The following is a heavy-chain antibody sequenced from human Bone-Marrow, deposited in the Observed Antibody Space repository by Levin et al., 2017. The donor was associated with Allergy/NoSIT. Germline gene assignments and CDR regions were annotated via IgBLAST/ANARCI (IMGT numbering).Heavy chain of an antibody. J-gene: IGHJ4*02. V-gene: IGHV4-30-2*01. CDR3: ARGGYTFGFDY. CDR2: IYHGGST. D-gene: IGHD5-18*01. Sequence: LRLSCAVSGGSITSGGYSWSWIRQPPGKGLQFLGYIYHGGSTYSNPSLQSRITMSVDRSKNQFSLNLTSMTAADSAVYYCARGGYTFGFDYWGQGALVTVSS. CDR1: GGSITSGGYS.